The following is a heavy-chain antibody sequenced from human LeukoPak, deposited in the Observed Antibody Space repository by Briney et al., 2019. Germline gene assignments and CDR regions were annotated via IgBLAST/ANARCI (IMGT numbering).Heavy chain of an antibody. CDR1: GFTFSSYA. V-gene: IGHV3-23*01. CDR3: AKGDSSSWYRDSIQYYGMDV. CDR2: ISGSGGST. Sequence: GGSLRLSCAASGFTFSSYAMGWVRQAPGKGLEWVSAISGSGGSTYYADSVKGRFTISRDNSKNTLYLQMNSLRAEDTPVYYCAKGDSSSWYRDSIQYYGMDVWGQGTTVTVSS. D-gene: IGHD6-13*01. J-gene: IGHJ6*02.